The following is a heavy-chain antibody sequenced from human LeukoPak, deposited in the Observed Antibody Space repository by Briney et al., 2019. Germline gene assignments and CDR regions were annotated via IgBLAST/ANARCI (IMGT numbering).Heavy chain of an antibody. CDR3: ARAHYSGSFGY. V-gene: IGHV3-20*04. CDR2: INWNGGST. CDR1: GFIFDDYG. D-gene: IGHD1-26*01. J-gene: IGHJ4*02. Sequence: GGSLRLSCAASGFIFDDYGMRWVRQAPGKGVEWVSGINWNGGSTGYADSVKGRFTISRDNAKNSLYLQMNSLRAEDTALYYCARAHYSGSFGYWGQGTLVTVSS.